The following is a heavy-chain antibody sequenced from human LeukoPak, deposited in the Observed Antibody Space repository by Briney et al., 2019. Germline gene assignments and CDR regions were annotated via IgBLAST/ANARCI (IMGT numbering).Heavy chain of an antibody. CDR3: NASLEY. CDR1: GITFRIYE. CDR2: MSRGSSVT. J-gene: IGHJ4*02. Sequence: PGGSLRLSCVASGITFRIYEMNWVRQAPGKGLERVSHMSRGSSVTNYTDSVKGRFTISRDNAKKSLYLQMNNLRDEDTGLYYCNASLEYWGQGTLVTVSS. V-gene: IGHV3-48*03. D-gene: IGHD1-1*01.